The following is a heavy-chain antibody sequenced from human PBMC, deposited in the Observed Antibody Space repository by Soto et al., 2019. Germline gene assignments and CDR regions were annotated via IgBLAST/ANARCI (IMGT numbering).Heavy chain of an antibody. Sequence: QVQLVESGGGLVKPGGSLRLSCAASGFTFSDYYMSWIRQAPGKGLEWVSYISSSSSYTNYADSVKGRFTISRDNAKNSLYLQMNSLRAEDTAVYYCARERGGYSSGWYVRDFDYWGQGTLVTVSS. CDR2: ISSSSSYT. CDR1: GFTFSDYY. D-gene: IGHD6-19*01. CDR3: ARERGGYSSGWYVRDFDY. J-gene: IGHJ4*02. V-gene: IGHV3-11*06.